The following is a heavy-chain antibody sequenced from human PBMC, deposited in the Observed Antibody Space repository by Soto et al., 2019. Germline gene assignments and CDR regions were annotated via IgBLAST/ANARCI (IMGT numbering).Heavy chain of an antibody. D-gene: IGHD5-12*01. Sequence: SETLSLTCTVSGGSISSGGYYWSWIRQHPGKGLEWIGYIYYSGSTYYNPSLKSRVTISVDTSKNQFSLKLSSVTAADTAVYYCASLYSGYDFLGLTPRYYYFDYWGHGTLVTVSS. CDR3: ASLYSGYDFLGLTPRYYYFDY. CDR2: IYYSGST. J-gene: IGHJ4*01. V-gene: IGHV4-31*03. CDR1: GGSISSGGYY.